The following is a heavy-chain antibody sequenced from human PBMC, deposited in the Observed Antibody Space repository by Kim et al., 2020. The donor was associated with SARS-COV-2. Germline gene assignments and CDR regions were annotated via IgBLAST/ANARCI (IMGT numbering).Heavy chain of an antibody. CDR2: INHSGST. D-gene: IGHD2-2*01. CDR1: GGSFSGYY. CDR3: ARIPTPVVPVSQGPDY. Sequence: SETLSLTCAVYGGSFSGYYWSWIRQPPGKGLEWIGEINHSGSTNYNPSLKSRVTISVDTSKNQFSLKLSSVTAADTAVYYCARIPTPVVPVSQGPDYWGQGTLVTVSS. J-gene: IGHJ4*02. V-gene: IGHV4-34*01.